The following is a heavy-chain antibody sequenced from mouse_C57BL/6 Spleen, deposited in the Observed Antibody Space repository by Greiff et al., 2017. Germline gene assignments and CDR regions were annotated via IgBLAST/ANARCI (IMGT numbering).Heavy chain of an antibody. CDR1: GFTFSSYA. CDR3: ARRYYGSLFDY. V-gene: IGHV5-4*03. J-gene: IGHJ2*01. D-gene: IGHD1-1*01. Sequence: EVKLMESGGGLVKPGGSLKLSCAASGFTFSSYAMSWVRQTPEKRLEWVATISDGGSYTYYPDNVKGRFTISRDNAMNNLYLQMSHLKSEDTAMYYCARRYYGSLFDYWGQGTTLTVSS. CDR2: ISDGGSYT.